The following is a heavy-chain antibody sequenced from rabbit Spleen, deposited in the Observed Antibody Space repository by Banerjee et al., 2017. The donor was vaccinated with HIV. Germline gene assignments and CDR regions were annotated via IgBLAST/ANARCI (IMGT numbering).Heavy chain of an antibody. D-gene: IGHD1-1*01. Sequence: QEHLEESGGGLVKPEGSLTLTCKASGFSFSDRAVMCRVRQAPGKGLEWIACINTATVKAVYATWAKGRFTISRTSSTTVTLQMTSLTAADTATYFCARDLTSVIGWNFGLWGQGTLVTVS. CDR1: GFSFSDRAV. CDR2: INTATVKA. V-gene: IGHV1S45*01. J-gene: IGHJ4*01. CDR3: ARDLTSVIGWNFGL.